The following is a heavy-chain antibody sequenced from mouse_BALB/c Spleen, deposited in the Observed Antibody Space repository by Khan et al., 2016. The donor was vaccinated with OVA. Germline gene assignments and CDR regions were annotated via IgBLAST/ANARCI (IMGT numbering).Heavy chain of an antibody. V-gene: IGHV1-18*01. D-gene: IGHD3-3*01. CDR2: INPKNGVT. J-gene: IGHJ4*01. Sequence: EVQLQQSGPELVKPGASVKISRKTSGYTFTEYTLHWVKQSHGKSLEWIGVINPKNGVTSYNQKFKGKATLTVDKSSSTAYMEFRILTSEDSAVYYCARDAGRYWGQGTSVTVSS. CDR1: GYTFTEYT. CDR3: ARDAGRY.